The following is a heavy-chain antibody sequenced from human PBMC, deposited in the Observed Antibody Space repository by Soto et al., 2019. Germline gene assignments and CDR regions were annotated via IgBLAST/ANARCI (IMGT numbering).Heavy chain of an antibody. CDR3: ARSNRGNIAAAGDYYYYGMDV. D-gene: IGHD6-13*01. CDR2: IIPIFGTA. Sequence: SVKVSCKASGGTFSSYAISWVRQAPGQGLDWMGGIIPIFGTANYAQKFQGRVTITADESTSTAYMELSSLRSEDAAVYYCARSNRGNIAAAGDYYYYGMDVWGQGTTVTVSS. CDR1: GGTFSSYA. J-gene: IGHJ6*02. V-gene: IGHV1-69*13.